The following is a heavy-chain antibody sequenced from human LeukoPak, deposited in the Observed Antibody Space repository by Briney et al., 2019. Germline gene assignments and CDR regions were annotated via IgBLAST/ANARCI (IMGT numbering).Heavy chain of an antibody. CDR3: ARALRYYSDSSGYAFDY. CDR1: AGTFRSFA. CDR2: IIPIFRTA. J-gene: IGHJ4*02. D-gene: IGHD3-22*01. V-gene: IGHV1-69*13. Sequence: SVKLCCNASAGTFRSFAISRVRQAPGQGHEWMGGIIPIFRTANYAQKFQGRVTITADETTSTAYMELSSLRSEDTAVYYCARALRYYSDSSGYAFDYWGQGTLVTVSS.